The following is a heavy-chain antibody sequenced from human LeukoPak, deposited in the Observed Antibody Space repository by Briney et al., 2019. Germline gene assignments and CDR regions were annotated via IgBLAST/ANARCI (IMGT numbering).Heavy chain of an antibody. J-gene: IGHJ4*02. D-gene: IGHD3-22*01. CDR2: INPNSGGT. CDR1: ASTFTGYY. Sequence: ASVKVSCKASASTFTGYYMHWVRQAPGQGLEWMGWINPNSGGTNYAQKFQGRVTMTRDTSISTAYMELSRLRSDDTAVYYCALVESDDSSTYYRQKVYLVYWGQGTLVTVSS. V-gene: IGHV1-2*02. CDR3: ALVESDDSSTYYRQKVYLVY.